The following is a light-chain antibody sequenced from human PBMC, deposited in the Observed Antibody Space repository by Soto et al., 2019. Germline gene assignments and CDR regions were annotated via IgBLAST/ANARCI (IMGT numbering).Light chain of an antibody. Sequence: DIQMTQSPSSLSASVGDRVTITCRASQSISSYLNWYQQKPGKAPKLLIYAASSLQIGVPSWFSGSGSGTDYTLTISSLQPEDFATYYCQQSYSTPYTFGQGTKLDIK. J-gene: IGKJ2*01. V-gene: IGKV1-39*01. CDR2: AAS. CDR3: QQSYSTPYT. CDR1: QSISSY.